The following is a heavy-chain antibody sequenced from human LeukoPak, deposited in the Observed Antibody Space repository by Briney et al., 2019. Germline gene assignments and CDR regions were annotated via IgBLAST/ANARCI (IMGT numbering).Heavy chain of an antibody. V-gene: IGHV1-69*06. CDR1: GGTFSSYA. Sequence: SVKVSCKASGGTFSSYAISWVRQAPGQGLEWMGGIIPIFGTANYAQKFQGRVTITADKSTSTAYMELSSLRSEDTAVYYCARGRTAMVTYYYWGQGTLVTVSS. D-gene: IGHD5-18*01. J-gene: IGHJ4*02. CDR2: IIPIFGTA. CDR3: ARGRTAMVTYYY.